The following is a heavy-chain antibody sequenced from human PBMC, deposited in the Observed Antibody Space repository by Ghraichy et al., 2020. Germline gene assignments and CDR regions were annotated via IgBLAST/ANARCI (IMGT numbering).Heavy chain of an antibody. Sequence: SETLSLTCTVSGGSINTASYFWTWVRQSPGMGLEWIVCVGNSGNTYYNPSLKSRVSITLDTSRNRFSLTVASVTAADPALYYCAKSGWRAAFDFWGQGTMVSVSS. D-gene: IGHD2-15*01. CDR2: VGNSGNT. V-gene: IGHV4-30-4*01. CDR1: GGSINTASYF. J-gene: IGHJ4*02. CDR3: AKSGWRAAFDF.